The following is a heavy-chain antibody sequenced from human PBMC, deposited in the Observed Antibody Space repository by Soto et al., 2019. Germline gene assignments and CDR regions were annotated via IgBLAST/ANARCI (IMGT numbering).Heavy chain of an antibody. CDR3: ARDATGPYYYYGMDV. CDR1: GFTFSSYG. V-gene: IGHV3-30*03. D-gene: IGHD3-10*01. Sequence: GGSLRLSCAASGFTFSSYGMHWVRQAPGKGLEWVAVISYDGGNKYYADSVKGRFTISRDNSKNTLYLQMNSLRAEDTAVYYCARDATGPYYYYGMDVWGQGTTVTVSS. J-gene: IGHJ6*02. CDR2: ISYDGGNK.